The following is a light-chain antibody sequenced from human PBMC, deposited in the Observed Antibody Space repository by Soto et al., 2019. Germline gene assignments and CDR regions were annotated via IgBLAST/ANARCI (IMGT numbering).Light chain of an antibody. V-gene: IGKV2-28*01. Sequence: DIVMTQSPLSLPVTPGEPASISCRSSQTLLHSNGYNYLDWYLQKPGQSPQLLIYLGSSRASGVPDRFSGSGSGTDFTLKISRVEAEDVGVYYCMQALQTPTFGGGTRWIS. CDR1: QTLLHSNGYNY. J-gene: IGKJ4*01. CDR2: LGS. CDR3: MQALQTPT.